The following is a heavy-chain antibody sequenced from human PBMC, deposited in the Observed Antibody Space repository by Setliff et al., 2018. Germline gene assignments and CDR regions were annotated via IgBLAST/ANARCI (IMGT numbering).Heavy chain of an antibody. CDR2: ISYSGTP. Sequence: PSETLSLTCTVSDDSFTSSRYYWGWIRQAPGSGLEWIGSISYSGTPYYNASVESRVTISIDMSRNQFSLELRSVTAADTATYYCVRPGGTTVVARHFDYWGSGILVTVSS. J-gene: IGHJ4*01. D-gene: IGHD2-15*01. CDR3: VRPGGTTVVARHFDY. CDR1: DDSFTSSRYY. V-gene: IGHV4-39*01.